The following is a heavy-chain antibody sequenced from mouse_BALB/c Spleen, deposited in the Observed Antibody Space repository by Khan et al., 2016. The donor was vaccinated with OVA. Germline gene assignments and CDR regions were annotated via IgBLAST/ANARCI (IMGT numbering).Heavy chain of an antibody. Sequence: EVQLQESGPSLVKPSQTLSLTCSVTGDSITRGYWNWIRKFPGNKLDYMGYISYSGNTYCNPSLKSRISITRDTSKNQYYLQLNSVTTEDTATYYCAGERRGFAYWGQGTLVTVSA. CDR2: ISYSGNT. J-gene: IGHJ3*01. D-gene: IGHD2-12*01. V-gene: IGHV3-8*02. CDR3: AGERRGFAY. CDR1: GDSITRGY.